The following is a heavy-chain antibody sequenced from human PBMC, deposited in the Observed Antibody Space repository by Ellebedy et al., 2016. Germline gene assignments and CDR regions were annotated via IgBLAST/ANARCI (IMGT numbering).Heavy chain of an antibody. CDR3: ARGLADGSPTYSYFDY. CDR2: INSIGHTT. Sequence: GESLKISCAASGFIFRTYAMTWVRQAPGRGLEYISAINSIGHTTFYANSVKGRFTISRDNSKNTMFLQMGSLRPEDMAVYYCARGLADGSPTYSYFDYWGQGAPVTVSS. J-gene: IGHJ4*02. CDR1: GFIFRTYA. V-gene: IGHV3-64*01. D-gene: IGHD3-10*01.